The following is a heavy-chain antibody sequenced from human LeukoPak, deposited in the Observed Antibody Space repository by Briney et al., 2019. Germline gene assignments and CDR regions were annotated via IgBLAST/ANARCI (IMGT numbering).Heavy chain of an antibody. V-gene: IGHV5-51*01. CDR3: ARRARAGSQYYFDY. J-gene: IGHJ4*02. CDR1: GYSFTNYW. Sequence: GESLKISCGGSGYSFTNYWIGWVRQMPGKGLEWMGIIYPGDSDTRYSPSFQGQVTISADKSIATAYLQWSSLKASDTAMYYCARRARAGSQYYFDYWGQGTLVTVSS. CDR2: IYPGDSDT. D-gene: IGHD1-26*01.